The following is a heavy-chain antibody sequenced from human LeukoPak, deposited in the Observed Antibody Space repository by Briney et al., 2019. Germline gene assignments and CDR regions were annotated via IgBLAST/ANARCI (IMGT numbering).Heavy chain of an antibody. Sequence: GRSLRLSCAASGFTFDDYAMHWVRQALGKGLEWVSGISWNSGSIGYADSVKGRFTISRDNAKNPLYLQMNSLRAEDTALYYCAKSVGITIFGVVIPYFDYWGQGTLVTVSS. CDR3: AKSVGITIFGVVIPYFDY. CDR2: ISWNSGSI. D-gene: IGHD3-3*01. CDR1: GFTFDDYA. V-gene: IGHV3-9*01. J-gene: IGHJ4*02.